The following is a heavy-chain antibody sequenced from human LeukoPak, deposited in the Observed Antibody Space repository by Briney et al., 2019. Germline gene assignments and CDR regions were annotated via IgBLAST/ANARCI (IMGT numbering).Heavy chain of an antibody. D-gene: IGHD3-22*01. J-gene: IGHJ3*02. CDR3: AGSGYYSLDAFDI. V-gene: IGHV4-59*01. CDR2: IYYSGGT. CDR1: GGSISSYY. Sequence: SETLSLTCTVSGGSISSYYWSWIRQPPGKGLEWIGYIYYSGGTNYNPSLKSRVTISVDTSKNQFSLKLSSVTAADTAVYYCAGSGYYSLDAFDIWGQGTMVTVSS.